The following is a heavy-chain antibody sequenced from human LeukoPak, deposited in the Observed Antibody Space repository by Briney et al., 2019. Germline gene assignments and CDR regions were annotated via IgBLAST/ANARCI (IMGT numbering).Heavy chain of an antibody. D-gene: IGHD2-2*01. CDR1: GGTFSSYA. CDR2: IIPIFGTA. V-gene: IGHV1-69*13. CDR3: ASGESSGYQLLSFYYMDV. Sequence: GASVKVPCKASGGTFSSYAISWVRQAPGQGLEWMGGIIPIFGTADYAQKFQGRVTITADESTSTAYMELSSLRSEDTAVYYCASGESSGYQLLSFYYMDVWGKGTTVTISS. J-gene: IGHJ6*03.